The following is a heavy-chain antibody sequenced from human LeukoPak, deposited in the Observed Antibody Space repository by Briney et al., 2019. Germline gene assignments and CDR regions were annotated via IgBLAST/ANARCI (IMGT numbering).Heavy chain of an antibody. D-gene: IGHD1-7*01. CDR1: GCTFSSYA. V-gene: IGHV1-69*05. Sequence: GASVTVSCKASGCTFSSYANSWVRQAPGQGLEWMGRIIPIFGTANYAQKFQGRVTITTDESTSTAYMELSSLRSEDTAVYYWACSGLLELQAFDYRGQGTLVTVSS. CDR2: IIPIFGTA. CDR3: ACSGLLELQAFDY. J-gene: IGHJ4*02.